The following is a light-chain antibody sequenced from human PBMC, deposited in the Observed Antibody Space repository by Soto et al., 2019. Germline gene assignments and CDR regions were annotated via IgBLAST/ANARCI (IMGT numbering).Light chain of an antibody. V-gene: IGKV3-11*01. CDR3: QQRSNWPT. CDR1: QGVSSY. CDR2: DAS. Sequence: EIVLTQSPATLSLSPGERATLSCRASQGVSSYLAWYQQKPGQAPRLLIYDASNRATVIPARFSGSGSGTDFTLTISSLEPEDFAVYYCQQRSNWPTFGPGTKVDIK. J-gene: IGKJ3*01.